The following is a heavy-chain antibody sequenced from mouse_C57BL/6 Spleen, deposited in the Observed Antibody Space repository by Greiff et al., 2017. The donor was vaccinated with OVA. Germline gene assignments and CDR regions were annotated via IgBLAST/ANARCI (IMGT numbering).Heavy chain of an antibody. Sequence: VHLVESGAELVRPGASVKLSCKASGYTFTYYYINWVKQRPGQGLEWIARIYPGSGNTYYNEKFKGKATLTAEKSSSTAYMQLSSLTSEDSAVYFCARGDYGYFDVWGTGTTVTVSS. CDR3: ARGDYGYFDV. J-gene: IGHJ1*03. D-gene: IGHD2-13*01. CDR2: IYPGSGNT. CDR1: GYTFTYYY. V-gene: IGHV1-76*01.